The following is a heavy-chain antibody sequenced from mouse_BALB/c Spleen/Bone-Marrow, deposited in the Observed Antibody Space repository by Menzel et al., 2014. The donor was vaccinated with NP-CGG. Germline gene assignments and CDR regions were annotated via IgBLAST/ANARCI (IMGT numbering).Heavy chain of an antibody. CDR1: GFTFSSYA. CDR3: ARGGGYDWYFDV. J-gene: IGHJ1*01. D-gene: IGHD2-2*01. Sequence: EVKLEESGGGLVKPGGSLKLSCAASGFTFSSYAMSWVRQTPEKRLEWVATISSGGSYTYYPDSAKGRFTISRDNAKNTLYLQMSSLRSEDTAMYYCARGGGYDWYFDVWGAGTTVTVSS. CDR2: ISSGGSYT. V-gene: IGHV5-9-1*01.